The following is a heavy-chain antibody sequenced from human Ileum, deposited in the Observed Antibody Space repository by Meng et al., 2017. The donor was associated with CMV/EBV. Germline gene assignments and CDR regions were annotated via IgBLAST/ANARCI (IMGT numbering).Heavy chain of an antibody. CDR2: IYFDGRDK. CDR3: AKDGGFHGDYYGFLDS. V-gene: IGHV3-30*02. CDR1: GFSFSNFV. J-gene: IGHJ4*02. D-gene: IGHD3-10*01. Sequence: GESLKISCAASGFSFSNFVMHWVRQAPGKGLEWVAFIYFDGRDKYYADSVRDRFTISRDNSKNTLYLEMNSPRADDTAVYYCAKDGGFHGDYYGFLDSWGQGTLVTVSS.